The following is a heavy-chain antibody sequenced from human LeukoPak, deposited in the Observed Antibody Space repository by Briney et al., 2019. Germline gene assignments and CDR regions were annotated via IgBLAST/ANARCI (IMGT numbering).Heavy chain of an antibody. J-gene: IGHJ4*02. CDR1: GLTFSDYY. CDR3: AIHITMIVVVPYFDY. V-gene: IGHV3-11*04. D-gene: IGHD3-22*01. Sequence: GGSLRLSCAASGLTFSDYYMTWIRQAPGKGLEWVSSISGSGTTTYSADSVRGRFTVSRDNAKNSVFLYMNSLRAEDTAVYYCAIHITMIVVVPYFDYWGQGTLVTVSS. CDR2: ISGSGTTT.